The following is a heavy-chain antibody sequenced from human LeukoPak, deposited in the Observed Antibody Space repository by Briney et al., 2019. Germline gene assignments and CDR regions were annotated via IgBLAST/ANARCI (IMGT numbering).Heavy chain of an antibody. V-gene: IGHV3-23*01. J-gene: IGHJ4*02. CDR3: AKSPVSSCRGSFCYPFDY. D-gene: IGHD2-15*01. CDR1: GFTFSSYG. Sequence: GGSLRLSCAASGFTFSSYGMSWVRQIPGKGLEWVSAVSGSDDGTYYADSVKGRFTISRDNSRNTLYLQMNTLRAEDTAVYFCAKSPVSSCRGSFCYPFDYWGQGNLVTVSS. CDR2: VSGSDDGT.